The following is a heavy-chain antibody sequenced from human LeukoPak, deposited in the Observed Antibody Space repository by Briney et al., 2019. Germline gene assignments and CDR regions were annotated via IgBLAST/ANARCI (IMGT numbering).Heavy chain of an antibody. J-gene: IGHJ4*02. CDR2: ISSSSSST. D-gene: IGHD3-22*01. Sequence: GGSLRLSCVASGFTFSDYYMSWIRQAPGKGLEWISYISSSSSSTNYANSVKGRFTISRDNPKNSLYLLMNSLRAEDTAMYYCARDFIHRSGEANYWGQGTLVTVSS. CDR3: ARDFIHRSGEANY. CDR1: GFTFSDYY. V-gene: IGHV3-11*05.